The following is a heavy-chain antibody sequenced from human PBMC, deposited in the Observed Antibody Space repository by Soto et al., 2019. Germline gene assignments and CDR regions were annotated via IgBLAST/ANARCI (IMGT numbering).Heavy chain of an antibody. CDR2: ISSSSSYI. CDR1: GFTFSSYS. V-gene: IGHV3-21*01. J-gene: IGHJ6*01. Sequence: PGGSLRLSCAASGFTFSSYSMNWVRQAAGEGLEWVCSISSSSSYIYCADSVKGRFTISRDNAKNPLYLQMNTLRAEDTAVYDCARVPSRYYAMAVWGQGTSVTFSS. CDR3: ARVPSRYYAMAV.